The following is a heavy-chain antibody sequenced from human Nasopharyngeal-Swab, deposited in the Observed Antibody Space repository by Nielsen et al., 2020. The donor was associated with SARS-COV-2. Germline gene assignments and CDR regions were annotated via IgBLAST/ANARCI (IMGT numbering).Heavy chain of an antibody. CDR2: ISGNIGTT. CDR3: ARGSTLIDY. J-gene: IGHJ4*02. Sequence: ASAKVSCNASGYTFTSYGISWVRQAPGQGLEWMGWISGNIGTTNYAQNLQGRVTMTTDTSTSTAYMELRNLRSDDTAVYYCARGSTLIDYWGQGTLVTVSS. D-gene: IGHD1-26*01. V-gene: IGHV1-18*01. CDR1: GYTFTSYG.